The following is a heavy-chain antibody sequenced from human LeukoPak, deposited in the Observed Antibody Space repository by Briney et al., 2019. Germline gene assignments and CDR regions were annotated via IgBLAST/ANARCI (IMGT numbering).Heavy chain of an antibody. CDR1: GGSISNYY. CDR2: IYYSGTT. Sequence: SETLSLTCSVSGGSISNYYWSWIRQPPEKGLEWIGYIYYSGTTNYSPSLKSRVTISVDTSKNQVSLKLNSVTAADTAVYYCARSVHPSEKLWYFDLWGRGTLVTVSP. CDR3: ARSVHPSEKLWYFDL. J-gene: IGHJ2*01. V-gene: IGHV4-59*08. D-gene: IGHD1-1*01.